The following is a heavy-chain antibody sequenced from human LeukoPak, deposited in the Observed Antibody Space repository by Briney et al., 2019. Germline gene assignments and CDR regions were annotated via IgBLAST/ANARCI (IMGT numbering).Heavy chain of an antibody. CDR3: ARTPNRAYNWFDP. CDR1: GGTFSSYA. V-gene: IGHV1-69*05. Sequence: SVKVSCKASGGTFSSYAISWVRQAPGQGLEWMGGIIPIFGTANYAQKFQGRVTITTDTSTSTAYMELRSLRSDDTAVYYCARTPNRAYNWFDPWGQGTLVTVSS. J-gene: IGHJ5*02. CDR2: IIPIFGTA. D-gene: IGHD1-14*01.